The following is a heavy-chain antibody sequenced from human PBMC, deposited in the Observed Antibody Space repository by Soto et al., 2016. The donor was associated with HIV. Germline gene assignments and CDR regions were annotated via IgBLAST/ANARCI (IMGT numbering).Heavy chain of an antibody. V-gene: IGHV3-21*06. J-gene: IGHJ6*03. CDR1: KFIFSDFS. CDR3: ARVGGDSYYDTSDIYSQKYYYYYFYMDV. Sequence: EVQLVESGGGLVKPGGSLRLSCAASKFIFSDFSINWVRRAPGRGLEWVSSISSDGSHKNYADSVKGRFTISRDNAKNSLYLQMNNLRAEDTAVYYCARVGGDSYYDTSDIYSQKYYYYYFYMDVWGRGTTVTVSS. CDR2: ISSDGSHK. D-gene: IGHD3-16*01.